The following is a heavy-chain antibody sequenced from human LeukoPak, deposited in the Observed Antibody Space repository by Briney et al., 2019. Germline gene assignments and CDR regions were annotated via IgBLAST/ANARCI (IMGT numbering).Heavy chain of an antibody. CDR2: IYYTGST. CDR1: GGSISSTTYF. J-gene: IGHJ4*02. CDR3: ARRKSSSSSAFDS. V-gene: IGHV4-39*01. D-gene: IGHD6-6*01. Sequence: PSQTLSLTCTVSGGSISSTTYFWAWIRQPPGKGLEWIGTIYYTGSTYYNPSLKSRVSISVDTSKNQFPLKLSSLTAADTAVYYCARRKSSSSSAFDSWGQGTLVTVSS.